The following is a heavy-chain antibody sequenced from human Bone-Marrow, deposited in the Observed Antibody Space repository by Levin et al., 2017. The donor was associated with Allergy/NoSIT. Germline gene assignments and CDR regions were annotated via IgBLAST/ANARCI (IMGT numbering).Heavy chain of an antibody. J-gene: IGHJ3*02. CDR1: GFTFRDYG. Sequence: GGSLRLSCAAAGFTFRDYGMTWVRQTPGRGLEWVANIDQDGSQKYYVDSVKGRFTISRDNAKNSVDLQMNYLRDDDSAVYYCARNVRGNSVYDDFDIWGHGTVVTFSS. CDR2: IDQDGSQK. D-gene: IGHD5/OR15-5a*01. CDR3: ARNVRGNSVYDDFDI. V-gene: IGHV3-7*03.